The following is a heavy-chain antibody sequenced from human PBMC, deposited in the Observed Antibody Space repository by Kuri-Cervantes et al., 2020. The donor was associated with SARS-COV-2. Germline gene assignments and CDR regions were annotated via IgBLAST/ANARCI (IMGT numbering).Heavy chain of an antibody. CDR1: GFTFSSYA. CDR2: ISYDGSNK. J-gene: IGHJ4*02. Sequence: GGSLRLSCAASGFTFSSYAMHWVRQAPGKGLEWLAVISYDGSNKYYADSVKGRFTISRDNSKNTLYLQMNSLKIEDTGFYYCATDLVSYGYYVDYWGQGNLVTVSS. CDR3: ATDLVSYGYYVDY. D-gene: IGHD3-16*01. V-gene: IGHV3-30*07.